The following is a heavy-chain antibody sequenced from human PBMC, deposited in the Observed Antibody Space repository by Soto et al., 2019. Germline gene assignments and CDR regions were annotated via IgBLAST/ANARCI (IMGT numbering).Heavy chain of an antibody. CDR2: INWDDDK. Sequence: QITLKESGPTLVKPTQTLTLTCTFSGFSLSTPGVGVGWIRQPPENALEWLALINWDDDKRYSPSLKSRLTITKDTSKNQVVLKTTNKDPVDTATYYSGRDSTGWYGFDYWGEGTLVTVSS. CDR3: GRDSTGWYGFDY. V-gene: IGHV2-5*02. D-gene: IGHD6-19*01. J-gene: IGHJ4*02. CDR1: GFSLSTPGVG.